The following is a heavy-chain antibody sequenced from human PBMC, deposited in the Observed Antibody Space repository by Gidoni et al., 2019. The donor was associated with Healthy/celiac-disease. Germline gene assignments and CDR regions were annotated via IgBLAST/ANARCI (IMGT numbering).Heavy chain of an antibody. D-gene: IGHD3-10*01. J-gene: IGHJ4*02. Sequence: QVQLVQSGAEVKKPGASVKVSCKASGYTFPSYAINWVRQATGQGLEWMGWMNPNSGNTGYAQKFQGRVTMTRNTSISTAYMELSSLRSEDTAVYYCARGLMVRGDYYFDYWGQGTLVTVSS. V-gene: IGHV1-8*01. CDR3: ARGLMVRGDYYFDY. CDR1: GYTFPSYA. CDR2: MNPNSGNT.